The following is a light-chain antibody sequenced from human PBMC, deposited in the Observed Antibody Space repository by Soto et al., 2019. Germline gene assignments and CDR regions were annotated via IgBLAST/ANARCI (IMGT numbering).Light chain of an antibody. CDR3: QQYNNWPLT. CDR1: QSVSSN. V-gene: IGKV3-15*01. CDR2: GAY. J-gene: IGKJ4*01. Sequence: EIVMTQSPATLSVSQGERATLSCRASQSVSSNLAWYQHKPGQAPRLLIYGAYTRATGIPARFSGCGSGTEFTLTISSLLSEDFAVYYCQQYNNWPLTFGGGTKVEIK.